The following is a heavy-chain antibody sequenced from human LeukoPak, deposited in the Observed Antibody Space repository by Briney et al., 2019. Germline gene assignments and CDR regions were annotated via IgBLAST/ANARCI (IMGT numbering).Heavy chain of an antibody. CDR3: AREAAPVVAAQPDAVDI. CDR2: ISGSGGTI. D-gene: IGHD2-15*01. Sequence: PGGSLRLSCAASGFTFSSYAMNWVRQAPGKGLEWVSYISGSGGTIYYADSVKGRFTISRDNAKNSLYLQMNSLRPEDTAVYYCAREAAPVVAAQPDAVDIWGQGTMVTVSS. V-gene: IGHV3-48*03. J-gene: IGHJ3*02. CDR1: GFTFSSYA.